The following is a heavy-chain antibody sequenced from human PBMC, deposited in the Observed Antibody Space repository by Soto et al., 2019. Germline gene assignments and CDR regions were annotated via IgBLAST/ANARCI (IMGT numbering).Heavy chain of an antibody. CDR3: ARHSSSSWYVLAWFDP. CDR2: IDPSDSYT. V-gene: IGHV5-10-1*03. J-gene: IGHJ5*02. Sequence: EVQLVQSGAEVKKPGESLRISCKGSGYSFTSYWISWVRQMPRKGLEWMGRIDPSDSYTNYSPSFQGHVTISADKSISTAYLQWSSLKASDTAMYYCARHSSSSWYVLAWFDPWGQGTLVTVSS. CDR1: GYSFTSYW. D-gene: IGHD6-13*01.